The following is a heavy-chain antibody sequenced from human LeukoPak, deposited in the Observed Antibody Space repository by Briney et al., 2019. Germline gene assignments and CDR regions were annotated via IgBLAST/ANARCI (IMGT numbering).Heavy chain of an antibody. D-gene: IGHD6-13*01. V-gene: IGHV4-30-4*08. CDR2: VYYSGST. CDR1: GGSSSSGDYY. CDR3: ARGGGSSWYPSLFDY. J-gene: IGHJ4*02. Sequence: SQTLSRTCTVSGGSSSSGDYYWSWIRQPPGKGLGRIGYVYYSGSTYYNPSLKSRVTVSVDTSKNQFSLKLSSVTAADTAVYYCARGGGSSWYPSLFDYWGQGTLVTVSS.